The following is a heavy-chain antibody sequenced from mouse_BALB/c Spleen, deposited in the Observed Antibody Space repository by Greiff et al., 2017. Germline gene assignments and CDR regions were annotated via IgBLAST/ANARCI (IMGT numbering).Heavy chain of an antibody. CDR2: IYPGDGDT. J-gene: IGHJ3*01. CDR3: ARWPYYDYTFAY. V-gene: IGHV1-82*01. D-gene: IGHD2-4*01. CDR1: GYAFSSSW. Sequence: QVQLQQSGPELVKPGASVKISCKASGYAFSSSWMNWVKQRPGQGLEWIGRIYPGDGDTNYNGKFKGKATLTADKSSSTAYMQLSSLTSVDSAVYFCARWPYYDYTFAYWGQGTLVTVSA.